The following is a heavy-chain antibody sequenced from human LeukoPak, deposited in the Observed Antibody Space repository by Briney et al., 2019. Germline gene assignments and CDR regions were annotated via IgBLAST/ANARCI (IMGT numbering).Heavy chain of an antibody. CDR1: GFTFSSYG. CDR3: ATEASSRGSYPAFPDY. D-gene: IGHD6-6*01. CDR2: IRYDGSNK. V-gene: IGHV3-30*02. Sequence: PGGSLRLSCAASGFTFSSYGMHWVRQAPGKGLEWVAFIRYDGSNKYYADSVKGRFTISRDNSKNTLYLQMNSLRAEDTAVYYCATEASSRGSYPAFPDYWGQGTLVAVSS. J-gene: IGHJ4*02.